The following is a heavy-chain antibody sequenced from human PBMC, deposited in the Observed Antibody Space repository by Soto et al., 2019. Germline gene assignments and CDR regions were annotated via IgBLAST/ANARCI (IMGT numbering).Heavy chain of an antibody. Sequence: GGSLRLSCTASGFTFGDYAMSWLRQAPGKGLEWVGFIRSKAYGGTTEYAASVKGRFTISRDDSKSIAYLQMNSLKTEDTAVYYCTIALLWFGELPHYWGQGTLVTVSS. CDR1: GFTFGDYA. J-gene: IGHJ4*02. CDR3: TIALLWFGELPHY. V-gene: IGHV3-49*03. CDR2: IRSKAYGGTT. D-gene: IGHD3-10*01.